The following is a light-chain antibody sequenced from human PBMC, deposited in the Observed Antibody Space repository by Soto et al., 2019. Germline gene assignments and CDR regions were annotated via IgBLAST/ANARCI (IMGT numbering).Light chain of an antibody. CDR3: QSYDSSLSAVV. Sequence: QSVLTQPPSVSGAPGQRVTISCTGSSSNIGAGYDVHWYQQLPGTAPKLLIYVNNNRPSGVPDRFSGSKSGTSASLAITGLQAEDEADYYCQSYDSSLSAVVFGGGTKPTVL. CDR1: SSNIGAGYD. V-gene: IGLV1-40*01. J-gene: IGLJ2*01. CDR2: VNN.